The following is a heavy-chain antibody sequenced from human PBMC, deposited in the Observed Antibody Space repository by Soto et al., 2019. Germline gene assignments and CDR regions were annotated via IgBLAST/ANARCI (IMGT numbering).Heavy chain of an antibody. D-gene: IGHD1-7*01. V-gene: IGHV3-7*03. CDR1: GFTFSNYW. Sequence: PGGSLRLSCAASGFTFSNYWMNWVRQAPGKGLEWVGNIKEDGSKQGYVDSVRGRFTISRDNAKNSLYLQINSLRAEDTAVYYCARGTRNPGLDNWGQGTLVIVSS. J-gene: IGHJ4*02. CDR2: IKEDGSKQ. CDR3: ARGTRNPGLDN.